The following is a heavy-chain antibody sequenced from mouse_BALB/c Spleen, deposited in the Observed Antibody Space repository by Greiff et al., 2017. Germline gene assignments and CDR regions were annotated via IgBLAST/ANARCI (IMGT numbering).Heavy chain of an antibody. CDR1: GFTFSSYG. CDR2: INSNGGST. CDR3: ARDGLLRYFDV. D-gene: IGHD2-3*01. V-gene: IGHV5-6-3*01. J-gene: IGHJ1*01. Sequence: EVMLVESGGGLVQPGGSLKLSCAASGFTFSSYGMSWVRQTPDKRLELVATINSNGGSTYYPDSVKGRFTISRDNAKNTLYLQMSSLKSEDTAMYYCARDGLLRYFDVWGAGTTVTVSS.